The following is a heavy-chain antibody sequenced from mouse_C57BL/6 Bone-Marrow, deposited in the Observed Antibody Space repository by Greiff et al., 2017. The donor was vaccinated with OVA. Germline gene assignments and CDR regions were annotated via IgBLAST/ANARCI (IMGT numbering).Heavy chain of an antibody. V-gene: IGHV5-4*03. CDR3: ARAGYSFYYFDY. J-gene: IGHJ2*01. CDR1: GFTFSSYA. CDR2: ISDGGSYT. D-gene: IGHD2-12*01. Sequence: EVKLMESGGGLVKPGGSLKLSCAASGFTFSSYAMSWVRQTPEKRLEWVATISDGGSYTYYPDNVKGRFTISRDNAKNNLYLQMSHLKSEDTAMYYCARAGYSFYYFDYWGQGTTLTVSS.